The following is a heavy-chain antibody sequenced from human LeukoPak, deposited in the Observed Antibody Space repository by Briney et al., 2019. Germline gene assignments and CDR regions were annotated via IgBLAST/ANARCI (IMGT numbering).Heavy chain of an antibody. Sequence: GGSPRLSCAASGFTVSSNYMSWVRQAPGKGLEWVSVIYSGGSTYYADSVKGRFTISRDNSKNTLYLQMNSLRAEDTAVYYCASGSSSGWYVDYWGQGTLVTVSS. CDR3: ASGSSSGWYVDY. CDR1: GFTVSSNY. V-gene: IGHV3-53*01. J-gene: IGHJ4*02. CDR2: IYSGGST. D-gene: IGHD6-19*01.